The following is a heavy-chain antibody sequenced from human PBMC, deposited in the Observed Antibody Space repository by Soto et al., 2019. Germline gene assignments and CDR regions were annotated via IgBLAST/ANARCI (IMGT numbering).Heavy chain of an antibody. J-gene: IGHJ4*02. D-gene: IGHD3-22*01. Sequence: PSETLSLTCTVSGDSISTFYWGWMRQSPGKALEWLGYVYYTGSTNYNPSLKSRVTISVDRSKNQFSLKLTTANAADTAVYYCARGRTVRNYADDCSDYFYVFDNGGQGSPVTVS. V-gene: IGHV4-59*01. CDR1: GDSISTFY. CDR2: VYYTGST. CDR3: ARGRTVRNYADDCSDYFYVFDN.